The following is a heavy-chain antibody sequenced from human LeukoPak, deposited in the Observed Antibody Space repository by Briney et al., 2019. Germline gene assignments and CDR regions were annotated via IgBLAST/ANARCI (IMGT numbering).Heavy chain of an antibody. CDR1: GYTFTSYA. V-gene: IGHV7-4-1*02. Sequence: ASVKVSCKASGYTFTSYAMNWVRQAPGQGLEWMGWINTNTGNPTYAQGFTGRFVFSSDTSVSTAYLEISSLKAEDTAVYFCAKDPPYTSTWPDALDAWGQGTMVTVSS. CDR2: INTNTGNP. CDR3: AKDPPYTSTWPDALDA. J-gene: IGHJ3*01. D-gene: IGHD6-13*01.